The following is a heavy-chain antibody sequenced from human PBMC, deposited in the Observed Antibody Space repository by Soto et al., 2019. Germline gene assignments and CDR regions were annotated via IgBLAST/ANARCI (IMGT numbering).Heavy chain of an antibody. J-gene: IGHJ6*03. Sequence: GGSLRLSCAASGFTFSSYGMHWVRQAPGKGLEWVAVIWYDGSNKYYADSVKGRFTISRDNSKNTLYLQMNSLRAEDTAVYYCAGGMADMVRGDYYMDVWGKGTTVTVSS. CDR3: AGGMADMVRGDYYMDV. D-gene: IGHD3-10*01. CDR2: IWYDGSNK. V-gene: IGHV3-33*01. CDR1: GFTFSSYG.